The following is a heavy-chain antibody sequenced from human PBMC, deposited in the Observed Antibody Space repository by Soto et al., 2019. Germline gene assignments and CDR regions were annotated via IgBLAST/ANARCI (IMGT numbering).Heavy chain of an antibody. V-gene: IGHV4-59*08. CDR1: GGSISSYY. CDR3: ARSSIEPRVFMYPFDS. Sequence: PSETLSHTCTVSGGSISSYYWSWIRQPPGKGLEWIGYIYYSGSTNYNPSLKSRVAISLDTSKNQFSLRLNSVTAADTTVYYCARSSIEPRVFMYPFDSWGQGTLVTVSS. CDR2: IYYSGST. D-gene: IGHD6-6*01. J-gene: IGHJ4*02.